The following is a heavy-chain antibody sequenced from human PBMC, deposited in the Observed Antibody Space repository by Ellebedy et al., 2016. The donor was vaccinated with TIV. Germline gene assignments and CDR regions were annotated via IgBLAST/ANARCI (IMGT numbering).Heavy chain of an antibody. J-gene: IGHJ6*02. V-gene: IGHV4-59*01. CDR2: VFYSGDT. CDR3: VRFDYDVEGYYGLDV. Sequence: SETLSLXXTVSGGSISRFSRTWIRQPPGKGLEWIGYVFYSGDTIYNPSLNSRVTMSVDTSKNQFYLNLTSVTAADTAVYYCVRFDYDVEGYYGLDVWGQGTTVAVSS. D-gene: IGHD3-3*01. CDR1: GGSISRFS.